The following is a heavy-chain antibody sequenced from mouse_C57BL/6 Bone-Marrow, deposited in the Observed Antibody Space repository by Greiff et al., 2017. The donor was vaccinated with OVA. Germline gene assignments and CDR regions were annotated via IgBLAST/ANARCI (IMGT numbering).Heavy chain of an antibody. J-gene: IGHJ4*01. CDR1: GFTFSDYG. CDR2: ISNLAYSI. V-gene: IGHV5-15*01. D-gene: IGHD1-1*01. Sequence: EVKLVESGGGLVQPGGSLKLSCAASGFTFSDYGMAWVRQAPRQGPEWVAFISNLAYSIYYADTVTGRFTIPRENAKNTRYLEMSSLRSEDTAMYYCARFLYYYGSSYNYYAMDYWGQGTSVTVSS. CDR3: ARFLYYYGSSYNYYAMDY.